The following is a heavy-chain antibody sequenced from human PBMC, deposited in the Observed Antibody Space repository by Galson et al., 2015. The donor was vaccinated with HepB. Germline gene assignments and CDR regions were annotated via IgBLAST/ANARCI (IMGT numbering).Heavy chain of an antibody. J-gene: IGHJ4*02. Sequence: LRLSCAASGFFFSNYAMSWVRQAPGKGLEWVSSIDGGGGGTYYADSVKGRFTISRDDSKNTLSLQMNSLRADDTAVYYCAEEGAISAAGTGGSSDYWGQGTLVTVSS. CDR3: AEEGAISAAGTGGSSDY. CDR1: GFFFSNYA. CDR2: IDGGGGGT. V-gene: IGHV3-23*01. D-gene: IGHD6-13*01.